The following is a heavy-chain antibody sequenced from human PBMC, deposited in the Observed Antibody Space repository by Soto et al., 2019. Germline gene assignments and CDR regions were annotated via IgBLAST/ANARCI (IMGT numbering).Heavy chain of an antibody. D-gene: IGHD2-2*01. CDR1: GFSFSSYW. CDR2: INNEGSDT. J-gene: IGHJ4*02. CDR3: VRGHLYISIRPAAMVY. Sequence: EVVLVESGGRLVQPGESLRLSCAASGFSFSSYWMHWVRQAPGKGLMWLSRINNEGSDTTYADSVKGRFTISRDNARNTLYLQLDTLRAEDTAVYYCVRGHLYISIRPAAMVYWGQGTLVTVSS. V-gene: IGHV3-74*01.